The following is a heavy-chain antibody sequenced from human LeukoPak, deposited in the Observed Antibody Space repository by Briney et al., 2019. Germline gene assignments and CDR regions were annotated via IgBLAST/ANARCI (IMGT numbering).Heavy chain of an antibody. CDR1: GGSISSYY. CDR2: IYYSGST. V-gene: IGHV4-59*01. CDR3: ARIDCSGGSCYYMDV. Sequence: SETLSLTCTVSGGSISSYYWSWIRQPPGKGLEWIGYIYYSGSTNYNPSLKSRVTISVDTSKNQFSLKLSSVTAADTAVYYCARIDCSGGSCYYMDVWGKGTTVTISS. J-gene: IGHJ6*03. D-gene: IGHD2-15*01.